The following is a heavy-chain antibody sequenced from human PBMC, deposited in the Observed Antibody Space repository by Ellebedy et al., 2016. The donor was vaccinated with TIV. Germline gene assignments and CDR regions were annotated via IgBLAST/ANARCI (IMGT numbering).Heavy chain of an antibody. J-gene: IGHJ6*02. D-gene: IGHD1-1*01. Sequence: GESLKISXAASGFTFSAYGMHWVRQAPGKGLEWVAVLSYDGNTKYYSDSVKGRFTISRDNSKNTLYLQMNSLRAEDTAVYYCANAGPYNSGSSWHYYYGMDVWGQGTTVTVSS. CDR3: ANAGPYNSGSSWHYYYGMDV. V-gene: IGHV3-30*18. CDR2: LSYDGNTK. CDR1: GFTFSAYG.